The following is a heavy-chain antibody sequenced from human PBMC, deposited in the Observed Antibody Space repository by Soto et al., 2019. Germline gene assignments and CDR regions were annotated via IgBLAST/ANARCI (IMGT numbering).Heavy chain of an antibody. CDR1: GFTFSSYS. V-gene: IGHV3-21*01. Sequence: GGSLRLSCAASGFTFSSYSMNWVRQAPGKGLEWVSSISSSSSYIYYADSVKGRFTISRDKAKNSLYLQMNSLRAEDTAVYYCASEGYCSSTSCYYYGYWGQGTLVTVSS. J-gene: IGHJ4*02. CDR3: ASEGYCSSTSCYYYGY. CDR2: ISSSSSYI. D-gene: IGHD2-2*01.